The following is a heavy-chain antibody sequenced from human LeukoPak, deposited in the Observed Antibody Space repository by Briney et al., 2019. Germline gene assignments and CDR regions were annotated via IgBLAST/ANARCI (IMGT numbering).Heavy chain of an antibody. Sequence: SGGSLRLSCAASGFTFSGYYMSWIRQAPGKGLEWVSYISSSGTNIYYADSVKGRFTISRDNAKNSLYLQMNSLRAEDTAMYYCARESTRSVDYWGQGTLVTVSS. CDR3: ARESTRSVDY. V-gene: IGHV3-11*01. D-gene: IGHD6-25*01. J-gene: IGHJ4*02. CDR1: GFTFSGYY. CDR2: ISSSGTNI.